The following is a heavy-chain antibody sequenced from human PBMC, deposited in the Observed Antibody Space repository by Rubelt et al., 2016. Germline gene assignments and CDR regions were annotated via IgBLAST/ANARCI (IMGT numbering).Heavy chain of an antibody. CDR2: IYHSGTT. J-gene: IGHJ3*02. D-gene: IGHD3-16*01. CDR1: GGSISSSDDY. Sequence: QLQLQESGPGLVKPSETLSLTCTVSGGSISSSDDYWAWIRQPPGKGLEWIGSIYHSGTTFYNPALKGRVTISVDTSKNQFSRNLISVTAADTAVYYCARVYTGSDIWGQGTMVTVSS. CDR3: ARVYTGSDI. V-gene: IGHV4-39*01.